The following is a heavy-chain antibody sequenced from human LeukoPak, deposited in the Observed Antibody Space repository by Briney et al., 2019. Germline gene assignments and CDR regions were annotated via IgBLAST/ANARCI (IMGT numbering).Heavy chain of an antibody. CDR3: ARSSGYYSYYFDY. D-gene: IGHD3-9*01. CDR2: INPNSGGT. V-gene: IGHV1-2*02. J-gene: IGHJ4*02. Sequence: ASVKVSCKASGYTFTGYYMHWVRQAPGQGLEWMGWINPNSGGTNYAQKFQGRVTMTRDTSISTAYMELSRLRSDDTAVYYCARSSGYYSYYFDYWGQGDLVTVSS. CDR1: GYTFTGYY.